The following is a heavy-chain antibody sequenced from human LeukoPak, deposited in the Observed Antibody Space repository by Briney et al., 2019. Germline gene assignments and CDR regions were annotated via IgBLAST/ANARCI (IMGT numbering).Heavy chain of an antibody. V-gene: IGHV3-72*01. CDR1: GFTFSSYA. Sequence: GGSLRLSCAASGFTFSSYAMSWVRQAPGKGLEWVGRIRNKANSYTTEYAASVKGRFTISRDDSKNSLYLQMNSLKSEDTAVYYCASWPFYGMDVWGQGTTVTVSS. J-gene: IGHJ6*02. CDR2: IRNKANSYTT. CDR3: ASWPFYGMDV.